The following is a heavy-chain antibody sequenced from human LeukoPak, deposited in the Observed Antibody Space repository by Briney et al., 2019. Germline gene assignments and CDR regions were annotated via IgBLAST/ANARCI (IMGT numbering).Heavy chain of an antibody. J-gene: IGHJ1*01. D-gene: IGHD5-18*01. CDR3: ARVGDTAMAPFSW. Sequence: SETLSLTCAVYGGSFSNYYWSRIRQPPGKGLEWIGEISHSGNTNYNPSLKSRVTISVDTSNNQFSLKLTSVTAADTAMYYCARVGDTAMAPFSWWGQGTLVTVSS. CDR2: ISHSGNT. V-gene: IGHV4-34*01. CDR1: GGSFSNYY.